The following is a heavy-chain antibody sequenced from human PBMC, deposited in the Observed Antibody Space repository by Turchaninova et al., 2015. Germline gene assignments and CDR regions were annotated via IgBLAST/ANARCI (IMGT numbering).Heavy chain of an antibody. CDR3: ARDRCSSTSCYTPGFDP. V-gene: IGHV4-31*03. D-gene: IGHD2-2*02. CDR1: GGSISSGGYY. Sequence: QVQLQESGPGLVKPSQTLSLTCTVSGGSISSGGYYWSWLRQPPGQGLEWIGYIYYSGSTYYNPSLKSRVNRAVDTSKNQFSLKLSAVTAADTAVYYCARDRCSSTSCYTPGFDPWGQGTLVTVSS. CDR2: IYYSGST. J-gene: IGHJ5*02.